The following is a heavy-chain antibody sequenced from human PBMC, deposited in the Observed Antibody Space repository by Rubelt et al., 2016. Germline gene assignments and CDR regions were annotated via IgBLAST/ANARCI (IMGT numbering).Heavy chain of an antibody. CDR2: IHYSGRT. Sequence: QLQLHESGPGLVKPSETLSLTCTVSGGSISSITYKWAWVRQPPEKGLEWIASIHYSGRTDYHPSLKSRVNISLDTSKNQVSLKLNFVTAADTAVYYCARDLFPGIAGLCCWGQGTLVTVSS. J-gene: IGHJ4*02. CDR3: ARDLFPGIAGLCC. V-gene: IGHV4-39*07. CDR1: GGSISSITYK. D-gene: IGHD6-13*01.